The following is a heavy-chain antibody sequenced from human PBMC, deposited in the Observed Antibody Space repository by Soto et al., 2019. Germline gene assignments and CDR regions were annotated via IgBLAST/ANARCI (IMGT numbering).Heavy chain of an antibody. Sequence: EVQLVESGGGLVQPGRSLRLSCAASGFTFGDYAMHWVRQAPGKGLEWVSGINWDSGTIDYADSVKGRFTISRDNAENSLSLQMNSLRAEDTDFYYCAKGLNPYCSTTSCHLTTGNHYFYRMDVWGQGTTVTVSS. D-gene: IGHD2-2*01. J-gene: IGHJ6*02. CDR3: AKGLNPYCSTTSCHLTTGNHYFYRMDV. V-gene: IGHV3-9*01. CDR2: INWDSGTI. CDR1: GFTFGDYA.